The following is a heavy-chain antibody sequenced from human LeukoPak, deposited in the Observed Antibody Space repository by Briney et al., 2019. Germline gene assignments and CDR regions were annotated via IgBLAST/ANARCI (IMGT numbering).Heavy chain of an antibody. V-gene: IGHV6-1*01. J-gene: IGHJ4*02. CDR1: GDSVSSNNAA. Sequence: SQTLSLTCAISGDSVSSNNAAWNWIRQSPSGGLEWLGRTYRRSKWYNEYAPSVKSRITINPDTSKNQFSLQLNSLTPEDTAVYYCTRSIGAMDSWGQGTLVTVSS. CDR3: TRSIGAMDS. D-gene: IGHD3-16*02. CDR2: TYRRSKWYN.